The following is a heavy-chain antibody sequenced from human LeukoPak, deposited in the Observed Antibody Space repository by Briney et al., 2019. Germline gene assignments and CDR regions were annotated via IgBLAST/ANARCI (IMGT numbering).Heavy chain of an antibody. D-gene: IGHD6-6*01. CDR2: IYYSGST. CDR3: AGSSSSGAFDI. Sequence: SQPLSLTCTVSGGSISSYYWSWIRQPPGKGLEWIGYIYYSGSTNYNPSLKSRVTISVDTSKNQFSLKLSSVTAADTAVYYCAGSSSSGAFDIWGQGTMVTVSS. V-gene: IGHV4-59*01. J-gene: IGHJ3*02. CDR1: GGSISSYY.